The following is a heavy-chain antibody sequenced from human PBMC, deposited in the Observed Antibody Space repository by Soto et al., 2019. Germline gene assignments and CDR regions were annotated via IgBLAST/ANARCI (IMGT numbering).Heavy chain of an antibody. D-gene: IGHD3-16*01. V-gene: IGHV4-4*02. CDR1: NGSISSSNW. Sequence: SETLSLTCAVSNGSISSSNWWSWVRQPPGKGLEWIGQIYHSGSTNYNPSLKSRVTISVDKSKNQFSLKLSSVTAADTAVYYCARDLRLGYFDYWGQGTLVTVSS. CDR3: ARDLRLGYFDY. CDR2: IYHSGST. J-gene: IGHJ4*02.